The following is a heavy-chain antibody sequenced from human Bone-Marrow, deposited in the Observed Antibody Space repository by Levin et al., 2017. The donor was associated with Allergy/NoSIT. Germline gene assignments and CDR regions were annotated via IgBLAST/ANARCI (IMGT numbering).Heavy chain of an antibody. Sequence: SETLSLTCAVSGYSISSGYYWGWIRQPPGKGLEWIGIIYHSGSTYYNPSLKSRVTISVDTSKNQFSLKLSPVTAADTAVYYCARGSSSSGADWFDPWGQGTLVTVSS. J-gene: IGHJ5*02. CDR1: GYSISSGYY. V-gene: IGHV4-38-2*01. CDR2: IYHSGST. CDR3: ARGSSSSGADWFDP. D-gene: IGHD6-6*01.